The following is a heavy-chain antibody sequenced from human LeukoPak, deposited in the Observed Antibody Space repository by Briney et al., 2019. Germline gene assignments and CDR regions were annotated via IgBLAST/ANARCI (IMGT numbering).Heavy chain of an antibody. V-gene: IGHV4-59*08. CDR2: IYYSGST. J-gene: IGHJ3*02. D-gene: IGHD5-24*01. CDR3: ARRRDGYNPNAFDI. CDR1: GGSISSYY. Sequence: SETLSLTCTVSGGSISSYYWSWIRQPPGKGLEWIGYIYYSGSTNYNPSLKSRVTISVDTSKNQFSLKLSSVTAADTAVYYCARRRDGYNPNAFDIWGQGTMVTVSS.